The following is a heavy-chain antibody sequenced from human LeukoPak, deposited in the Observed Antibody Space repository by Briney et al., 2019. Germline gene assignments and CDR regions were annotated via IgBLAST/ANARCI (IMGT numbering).Heavy chain of an antibody. V-gene: IGHV1-3*01. CDR1: GYTFTSYA. CDR2: INAGNGNT. J-gene: IGHJ5*02. CDR3: AGDCSSTSCYYKFTGWFDP. D-gene: IGHD2-2*01. Sequence: ASVKVSCKASGYTFTSYAMHWVRQAPGQRLDWMGWINAGNGNTKYSQKFQGRVTITRDTSASTAYMELSSLRSEDTAVYYCAGDCSSTSCYYKFTGWFDPWGQGTLVTVSS.